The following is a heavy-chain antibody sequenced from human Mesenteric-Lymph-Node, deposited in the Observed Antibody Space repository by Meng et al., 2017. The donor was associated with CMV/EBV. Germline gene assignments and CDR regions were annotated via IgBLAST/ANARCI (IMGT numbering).Heavy chain of an antibody. CDR1: GYSFTSYW. Sequence: SCKGSGYSFTSYWIGWVRQMPGKGLEWMGIIYPADSDTRYSPSFQGQVTIPADKSISTAYLQWSSLKASDTAMYYFARENYGLNGPYYYGMDVWGQGTTVTVSS. CDR2: IYPADSDT. CDR3: ARENYGLNGPYYYGMDV. V-gene: IGHV5-51*01. D-gene: IGHD3-10*01. J-gene: IGHJ6*02.